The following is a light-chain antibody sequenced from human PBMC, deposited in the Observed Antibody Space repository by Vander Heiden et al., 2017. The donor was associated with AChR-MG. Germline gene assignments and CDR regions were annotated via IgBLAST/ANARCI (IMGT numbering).Light chain of an antibody. J-gene: IGKJ3*01. CDR2: AAS. CDR3: QQYDSSPLFT. V-gene: IGKV3D-20*01. Sequence: LTQSPATLSSSPGDRPPPSSGHSQSVISTYLAWYQQKPGLAPRLLIFAASTRATGIPDRFSGSGSGTDFTLTISRLEPEDFAVYYCQQYDSSPLFTFGPGTRVDIK. CDR1: QSVISTY.